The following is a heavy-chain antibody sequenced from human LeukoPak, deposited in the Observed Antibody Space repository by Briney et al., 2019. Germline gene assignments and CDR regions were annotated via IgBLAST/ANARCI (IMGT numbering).Heavy chain of an antibody. J-gene: IGHJ4*02. CDR2: IRSKANSYAT. D-gene: IGHD6-13*01. CDR1: GFTFSGSA. CDR3: ARDGAAADNAGLFDY. V-gene: IGHV3-73*01. Sequence: GGSLRLSCAASGFTFSGSAMHWVRQASGKGLEWVGRIRSKANSYATAYAASVKGRFTISRDNSKNTLYLQMNSLRAEDTAVYYCARDGAAADNAGLFDYWGQGTLVTVSS.